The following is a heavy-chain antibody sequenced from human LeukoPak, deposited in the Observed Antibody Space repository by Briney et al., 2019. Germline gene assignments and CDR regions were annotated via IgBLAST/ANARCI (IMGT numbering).Heavy chain of an antibody. V-gene: IGHV4-34*01. CDR3: ARGPNPDYYDSSGYPGDFDY. CDR1: GGSFSGYY. Sequence: SETLSLTCAVYGGSFSGYYWSWIRQPPGKGLEWIGEINHSGSTNYNPSLKSRVTISVAMSKNQFSLKLSSVTAADTAVYYCARGPNPDYYDSSGYPGDFDYWGQGTLVTVSS. J-gene: IGHJ4*02. D-gene: IGHD3-22*01. CDR2: INHSGST.